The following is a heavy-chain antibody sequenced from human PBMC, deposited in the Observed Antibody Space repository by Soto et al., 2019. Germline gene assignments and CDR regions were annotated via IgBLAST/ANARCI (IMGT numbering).Heavy chain of an antibody. J-gene: IGHJ4*02. CDR2: VNSDGSNT. Sequence: GGSLRLSCAASGFTFSSNWMHWVRQAPGKGLVWVSRVNSDGSNTMYADSVKGRFTISRDNAKNTLYLQMNSLRAEDTAVYYCAAGVVTAIPGTYDYWGQGTLVTVSS. V-gene: IGHV3-74*03. CDR1: GFTFSSNW. CDR3: AAGVVTAIPGTYDY. D-gene: IGHD2-21*02.